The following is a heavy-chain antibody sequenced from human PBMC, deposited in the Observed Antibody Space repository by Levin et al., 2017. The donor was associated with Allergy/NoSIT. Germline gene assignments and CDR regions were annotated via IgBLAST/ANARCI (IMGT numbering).Heavy chain of an antibody. CDR2: INHSGST. CDR1: GGSFSGYY. CDR3: ARGTRITMVLIKRGAFDI. Sequence: SQTLSLTCAVYGGSFSGYYWSWIRQPPGKGLEWIGEINHSGSTNYNPSLKSRVTISVDTSKNQFSLKLSSVTAADTAVYYCARGTRITMVLIKRGAFDIWGQGTMVTVSS. D-gene: IGHD3-10*01. J-gene: IGHJ3*02. V-gene: IGHV4-34*01.